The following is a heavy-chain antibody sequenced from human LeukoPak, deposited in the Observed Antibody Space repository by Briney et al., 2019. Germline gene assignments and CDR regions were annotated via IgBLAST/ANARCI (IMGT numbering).Heavy chain of an antibody. CDR2: IYSGGST. J-gene: IGHJ5*02. D-gene: IGHD3-22*01. Sequence: PGGSLRLSCAASGFTVSSNYMSWVRQAPGKGLEWVSVIYSGGSTYYADSVKGRFTISRDNSKNTLYLQMNSLRAEDTAVYYCAREGAWDSSGYFQYNWFDPWGQGTLVTVSS. V-gene: IGHV3-53*01. CDR3: AREGAWDSSGYFQYNWFDP. CDR1: GFTVSSNY.